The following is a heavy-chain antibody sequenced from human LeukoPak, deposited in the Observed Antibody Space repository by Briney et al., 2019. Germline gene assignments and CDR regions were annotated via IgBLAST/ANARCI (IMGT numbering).Heavy chain of an antibody. Sequence: PGGSLRLSCAASGFTFSSYWMSWVRQAPGKGLEWVANIKQDGSEKYYVDSVKGRFTISRDNAKNSLYLQMNSLRAEDTAVYYCARATSYSSSWYDEGCDFDYWGQGTLVTVSS. V-gene: IGHV3-7*01. D-gene: IGHD6-13*01. J-gene: IGHJ4*02. CDR3: ARATSYSSSWYDEGCDFDY. CDR2: IKQDGSEK. CDR1: GFTFSSYW.